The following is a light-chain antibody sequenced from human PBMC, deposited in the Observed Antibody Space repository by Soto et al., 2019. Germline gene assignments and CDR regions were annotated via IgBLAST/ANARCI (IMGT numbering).Light chain of an antibody. CDR1: STDVGGYNY. CDR3: CSYAGSYYV. V-gene: IGLV2-11*01. J-gene: IGLJ1*01. Sequence: QSELTQPRSVSGSPGQSVTISCTGTSTDVGGYNYVSWYQQHPGKAPKLMIYDVNKRPSGVPDRFSGSKSGNTASLTISGLQAEDEADYYCCSYAGSYYVFGTGTKLTVL. CDR2: DVN.